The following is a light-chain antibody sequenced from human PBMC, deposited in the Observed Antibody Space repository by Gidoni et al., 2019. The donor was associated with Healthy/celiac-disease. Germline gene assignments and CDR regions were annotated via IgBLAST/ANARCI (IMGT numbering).Light chain of an antibody. Sequence: EIVLTQSPGTLSLSPGERATLSCRASQSVSSSYLAWYQQKPGQAPRLLIYGASSRATGIPDRFSCSGSGTDFTLTISRLDPEDFAVYYCQQYGSSPYTFGQGTKLEIK. V-gene: IGKV3-20*01. CDR2: GAS. CDR1: QSVSSSY. J-gene: IGKJ2*01. CDR3: QQYGSSPYT.